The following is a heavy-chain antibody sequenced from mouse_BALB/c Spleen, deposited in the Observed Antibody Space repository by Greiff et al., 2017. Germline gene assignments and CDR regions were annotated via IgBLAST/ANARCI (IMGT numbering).Heavy chain of an antibody. D-gene: IGHD1-1*01. CDR3: TRPNYDDYYAMDY. CDR2: IRLKSNNYAT. CDR1: GFTFSNYW. Sequence: EVKLEESGGGLVQPGGSMKLSCVASGFTFSNYWMNWVRQSPEKGLEWVAEIRLKSNNYATHYAASVKGRFTISRDDSKSSVYLQMNNLRAEATGIYYCTRPNYDDYYAMDYWGQGTSVTVSS. J-gene: IGHJ4*01. V-gene: IGHV6-6*02.